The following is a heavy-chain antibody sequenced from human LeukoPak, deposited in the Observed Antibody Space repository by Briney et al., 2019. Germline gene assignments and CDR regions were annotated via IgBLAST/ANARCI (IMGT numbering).Heavy chain of an antibody. D-gene: IGHD3-10*01. Sequence: SETLSLTCTVSGGSISSGDYYWSWIRQPPGKGLEWIGYIYYSGSTYYNPSLKSRVTISVDTSKNQSSLKLSSVTAADTAVYYCASYGSGSYSFDYWGQGTLVTVSS. V-gene: IGHV4-30-4*01. CDR3: ASYGSGSYSFDY. CDR1: GGSISSGDYY. CDR2: IYYSGST. J-gene: IGHJ4*02.